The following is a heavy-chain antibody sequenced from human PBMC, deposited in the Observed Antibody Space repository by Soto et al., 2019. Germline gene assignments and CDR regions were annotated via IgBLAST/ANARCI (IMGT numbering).Heavy chain of an antibody. V-gene: IGHV4-31*03. J-gene: IGHJ5*02. Sequence: QVQLQESGPGLVKPSQTLSLTCTVSGGSISSGGFYWSWIRHHPGKGLEWIGYIYYSGSTYYNPSLKSRVTISVDTSKNQFSLRLSSVTAADTAVYYCARDPSGIAAVGWFDPWGQGTLVTVSS. D-gene: IGHD6-13*01. CDR1: GGSISSGGFY. CDR3: ARDPSGIAAVGWFDP. CDR2: IYYSGST.